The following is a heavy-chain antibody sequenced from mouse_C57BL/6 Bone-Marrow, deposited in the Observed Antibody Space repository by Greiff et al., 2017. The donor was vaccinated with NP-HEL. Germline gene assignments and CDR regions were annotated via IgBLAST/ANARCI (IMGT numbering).Heavy chain of an antibody. CDR2: IDPSDSYT. CDR3: AREAYYYGSSYAWYFDV. J-gene: IGHJ1*03. CDR1: GYTFTSYW. V-gene: IGHV1-50*01. Sequence: VQLQQSGAELVKPGASVKLSCKASGYTFTSYWMQWVKQRPGQGLEWIGEIDPSDSYTNYNQKFKGKATLTVDTSSSTAYMQLSSLTSEDSAVYYCAREAYYYGSSYAWYFDVWGTGTTVTVSS. D-gene: IGHD1-1*01.